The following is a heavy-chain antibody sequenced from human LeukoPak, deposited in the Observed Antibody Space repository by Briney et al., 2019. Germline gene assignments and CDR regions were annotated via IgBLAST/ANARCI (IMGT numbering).Heavy chain of an antibody. D-gene: IGHD3-22*01. Sequence: ASVKVSCKASGGTFSSYAISWVRQAPGQGLEWMGGFDPEDGETIYAQKFQGRVTMTEDTSTDTAYMELSSLRSEDTAVYYCATDRYDSSGYYYYYWGQGTLVTVSS. CDR3: ATDRYDSSGYYYYY. CDR2: FDPEDGET. V-gene: IGHV1-24*01. CDR1: GGTFSSYA. J-gene: IGHJ4*02.